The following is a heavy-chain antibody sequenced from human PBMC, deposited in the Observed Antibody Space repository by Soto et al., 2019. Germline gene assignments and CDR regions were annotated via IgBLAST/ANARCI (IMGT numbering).Heavy chain of an antibody. CDR2: IRSKAYGGTT. J-gene: IGHJ4*02. Sequence: GGSLSLSWAASGFTFGDFALSWFRQAPGKGLEWVGFIRSKAYGGTTEYAASVKGRFTISRDDSESISYLQMNSLKTGDTAVYYCTRDVGYTSGHYFDYWGQGTLVTVSS. CDR3: TRDVGYTSGHYFDY. D-gene: IGHD6-19*01. CDR1: GFTFGDFA. V-gene: IGHV3-49*03.